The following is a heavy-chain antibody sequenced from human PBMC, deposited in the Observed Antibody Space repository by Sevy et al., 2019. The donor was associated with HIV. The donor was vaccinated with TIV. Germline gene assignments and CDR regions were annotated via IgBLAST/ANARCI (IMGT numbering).Heavy chain of an antibody. CDR1: GYTFTSYD. D-gene: IGHD1-20*01. CDR2: INPNSGNT. Sequence: ASVKVSCKASGYTFTSYDINWVRQATGQGLEWMGWINPNSGNTGYAQKFQGRVTMTRNTSISTAYMELSSLRSEDTAVYYCTRRDYNWNDYGWFDPWGQGTLVTVSS. V-gene: IGHV1-8*01. J-gene: IGHJ5*02. CDR3: TRRDYNWNDYGWFDP.